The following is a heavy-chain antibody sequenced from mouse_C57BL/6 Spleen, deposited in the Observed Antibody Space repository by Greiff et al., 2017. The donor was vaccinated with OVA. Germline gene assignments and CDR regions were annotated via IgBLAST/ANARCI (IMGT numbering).Heavy chain of an antibody. J-gene: IGHJ4*01. CDR3: ARERLLRSYAMDY. CDR1: GYAFTNYL. D-gene: IGHD1-1*01. CDR2: INPGSGGT. Sequence: VKLMESGAELVRPGTSVKVSCKASGYAFTNYLIEWVKQRPGQGLEWIGVINPGSGGTNYNEKFKGKATLTADKSSSTAYMQLSSLTSEDSAVYFCARERLLRSYAMDYWGQGTSVTVSS. V-gene: IGHV1-54*01.